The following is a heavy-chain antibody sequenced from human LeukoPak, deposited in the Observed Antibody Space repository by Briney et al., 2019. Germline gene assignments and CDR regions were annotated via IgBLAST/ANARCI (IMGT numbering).Heavy chain of an antibody. CDR2: MNPNSGNT. V-gene: IGHV1-8*01. D-gene: IGHD6-13*01. J-gene: IGHJ6*02. CDR3: AEDSSSWYGRYYYYYGMDV. Sequence: ASVKVSCKASGYTFTSYDINWVRQATGQGLEWMGWMNPNSGNTGYAQKFQGRVTMTRNTSISTAYMELSSLKSEDTAVYYCAEDSSSWYGRYYYYYGMDVWGQGTTVTVSS. CDR1: GYTFTSYD.